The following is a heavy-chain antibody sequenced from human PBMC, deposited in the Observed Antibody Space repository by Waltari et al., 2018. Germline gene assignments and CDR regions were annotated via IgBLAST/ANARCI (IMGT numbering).Heavy chain of an antibody. CDR3: AKSRGFEY. J-gene: IGHJ4*02. Sequence: EVQLVESGGGLVQPGGFLSLSCGASGFTFSRYWMSWVRQTPGKGLQWVANINYDGSQKYYVDSVKGRFTISRDNAKNSVYLQMNSLRVEDTAVYYCAKSRGFEYWGQGALITVSS. CDR1: GFTFSRYW. V-gene: IGHV3-7*01. CDR2: INYDGSQK. D-gene: IGHD2-2*01.